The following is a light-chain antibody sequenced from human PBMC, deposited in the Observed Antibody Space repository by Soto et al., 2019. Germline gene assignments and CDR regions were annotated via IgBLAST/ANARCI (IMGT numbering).Light chain of an antibody. CDR1: QSVSHSSDSKCY. CDR2: WAS. J-gene: IGKJ1*01. V-gene: IGKV4-1*01. Sequence: DIVMTQSPDSLTVSLGERATINCKSSQSVSHSSDSKCYLAWYQQKPGQAPKLLIYWASTRESGVPDRFSAGGSGTDFTLTISSLQAEDVAVYYCQQYYSAPPTFGQGTKVEIK. CDR3: QQYYSAPPT.